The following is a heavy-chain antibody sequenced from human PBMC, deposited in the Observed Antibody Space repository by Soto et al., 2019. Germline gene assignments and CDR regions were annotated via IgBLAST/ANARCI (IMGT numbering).Heavy chain of an antibody. CDR3: ARGRYYDFWSGYSTYYYYYGMDV. CDR2: ISQSGNT. D-gene: IGHD3-3*01. V-gene: IGHV4-34*01. J-gene: IGHJ6*02. Sequence: SDTLSLTCSMDSVSFRGYYWSWIREPPGRGLEWIGEISQSGNTNYSPSLKSRVSISVDTSKNQFSLKLSSVTAADTAVYYCARGRYYDFWSGYSTYYYYYGMDVWGQGTTVT. CDR1: SVSFRGYY.